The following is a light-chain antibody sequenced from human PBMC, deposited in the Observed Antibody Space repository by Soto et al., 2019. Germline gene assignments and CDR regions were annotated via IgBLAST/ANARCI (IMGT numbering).Light chain of an antibody. CDR1: SSDVSDYKY. J-gene: IGLJ1*01. V-gene: IGLV2-14*01. CDR3: SSYTSSDTPYV. CDR2: VNS. Sequence: QSALTQPASVSGSPGQSITISCTGTSSDVSDYKYVSWYQQHPDKAPKLIIFVNSNRPSGISNRFSASKSGNTASLTISGLQAEDEADYYCSSYTSSDTPYVFGTGTKVTVL.